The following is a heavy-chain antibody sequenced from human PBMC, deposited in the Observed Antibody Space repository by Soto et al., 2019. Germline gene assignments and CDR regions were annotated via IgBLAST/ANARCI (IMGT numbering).Heavy chain of an antibody. CDR2: IYSGGST. CDR1: GFTVSSNY. Sequence: GGSLRLSCAASGFTVSSNYMSWVRQAPGKGLEWVSVIYSGGSTYYADSVKGRFTISRDNSKNTLYLQMNSLRAEDTAVYYCARDLDGWGRGSAPDAFDIWGQGTMVTVSS. CDR3: ARDLDGWGRGSAPDAFDI. J-gene: IGHJ3*02. D-gene: IGHD2-21*02. V-gene: IGHV3-53*01.